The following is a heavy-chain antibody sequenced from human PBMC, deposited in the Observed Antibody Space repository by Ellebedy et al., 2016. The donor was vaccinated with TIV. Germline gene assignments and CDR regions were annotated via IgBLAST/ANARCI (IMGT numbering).Heavy chain of an antibody. CDR3: ARASRIIPYYYGMDV. CDR1: GFTFSSYD. D-gene: IGHD2-15*01. J-gene: IGHJ6*02. Sequence: GGSLRLSXAASGFTFSSYDMHWVRQATGKGLEWVSAIGTAGDTYYPGSVKGRFTISRENAKNSLYLQMNSLRAGNTAVYYCARASRIIPYYYGMDVWGQGTTVTVSS. CDR2: IGTAGDT. V-gene: IGHV3-13*04.